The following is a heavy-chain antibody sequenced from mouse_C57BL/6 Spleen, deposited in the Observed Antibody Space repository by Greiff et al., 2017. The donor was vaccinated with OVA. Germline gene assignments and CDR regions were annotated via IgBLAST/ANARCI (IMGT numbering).Heavy chain of an antibody. CDR2: FHPYNDDT. CDR3: AGGGIYSSYGRYYAMDY. V-gene: IGHV1-47*01. Sequence: QVQLQQSGAELVKPGASVKMSCKASGYTFTTYPMEWMKQNHGKSLEWIGNFHPYNDDTTYNEKFKGKATLTVDKSSSTVYLELSRLTSDDSAVYYCAGGGIYSSYGRYYAMDYWGQGTSVTVSA. J-gene: IGHJ4*01. CDR1: GYTFTTYP. D-gene: IGHD1-1*01.